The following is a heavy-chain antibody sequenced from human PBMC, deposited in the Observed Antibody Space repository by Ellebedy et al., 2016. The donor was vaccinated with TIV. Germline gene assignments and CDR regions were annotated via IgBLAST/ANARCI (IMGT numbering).Heavy chain of an antibody. Sequence: MPSETLSLTCTVSGGSISSYYWSWIRQPPGKGLEWIGEINHSGSTNYNPSLKSPVTISVDTSKNQFSLKLSSVTAADTAVYYCARVGIANSHWGQGTLVTVSS. CDR3: ARVGIANSH. CDR1: GGSISSYY. J-gene: IGHJ4*02. V-gene: IGHV4-34*01. D-gene: IGHD6-13*01. CDR2: INHSGST.